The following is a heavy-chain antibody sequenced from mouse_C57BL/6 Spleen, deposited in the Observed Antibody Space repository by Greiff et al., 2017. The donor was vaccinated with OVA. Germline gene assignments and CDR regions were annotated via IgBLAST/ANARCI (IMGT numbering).Heavy chain of an antibody. CDR1: GYTFTSYW. Sequence: QVQLQQPGAELVKPGASVKLSCKASGYTFTSYWMHWVKQRPGQGLEWIGMIHPNSGSTNYNEKFKSKATLTVDKSSSTAYMQLSCLTSEDSAVYYCARDDGYYDWFAYWGQGTLVTVSA. CDR3: ARDDGYYDWFAY. J-gene: IGHJ3*01. CDR2: IHPNSGST. D-gene: IGHD2-3*01. V-gene: IGHV1-64*01.